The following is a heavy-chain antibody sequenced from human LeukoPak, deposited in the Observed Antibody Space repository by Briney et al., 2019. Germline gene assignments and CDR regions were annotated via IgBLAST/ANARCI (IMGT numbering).Heavy chain of an antibody. Sequence: ASVKVSCKASGYTFTGYYMHWVRQAPGQGLEWMGWINPNSGGTNYAQKFQGRVTMTRDTSISTAYMELRSLRSDDTAVYYCARSVVATWDYYYYYMDVWGKGTTVTVSS. V-gene: IGHV1-2*02. CDR3: ARSVVATWDYYYYYMDV. CDR1: GYTFTGYY. D-gene: IGHD2-2*01. J-gene: IGHJ6*03. CDR2: INPNSGGT.